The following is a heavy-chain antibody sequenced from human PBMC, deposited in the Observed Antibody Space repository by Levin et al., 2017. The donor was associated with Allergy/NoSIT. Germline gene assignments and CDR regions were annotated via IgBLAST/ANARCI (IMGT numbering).Heavy chain of an antibody. CDR1: GGSISSSSYY. V-gene: IGHV4-39*01. CDR3: ARLGIVYYYGSGGGVDY. D-gene: IGHD3-10*01. J-gene: IGHJ4*02. CDR2: IYYSGST. Sequence: SETLSLTCTVSGGSISSSSYYWGWIRQPPGKGLEWIGSIYYSGSTYYNPSLKSRVTISVDTSKNQFSLKLSSVTAADTAVYYCARLGIVYYYGSGGGVDYWGQGTLVTVSS.